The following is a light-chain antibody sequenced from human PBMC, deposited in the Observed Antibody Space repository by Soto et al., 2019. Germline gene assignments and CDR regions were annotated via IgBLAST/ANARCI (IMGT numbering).Light chain of an antibody. CDR2: AAS. V-gene: IGKV1-12*01. J-gene: IGKJ3*01. CDR1: QDISYW. Sequence: DIQMTQSPSSVSASVGDRVTITCRASQDISYWLAWYQQKPGKAPKLLIYAASSLQSGVPSRFSGSVSGTDFTLTISSLQPEDFATYYCQQANSFPLTFGPGTKVDIK. CDR3: QQANSFPLT.